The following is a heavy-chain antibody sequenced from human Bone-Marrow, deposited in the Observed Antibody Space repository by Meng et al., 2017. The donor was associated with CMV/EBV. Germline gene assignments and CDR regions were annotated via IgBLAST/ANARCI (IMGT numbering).Heavy chain of an antibody. Sequence: SETLSLTCTVSGGSVSSGSHYWSWIRQPPGKGLEWIGYIYYSGATNYNPSLKSRIAMSVDTSKNQFSLKLSSVTAADTAGYYCARTFDFWSGFSEWFFDLWGRGTLVTVSS. CDR1: GGSVSSGSHY. V-gene: IGHV4-61*01. J-gene: IGHJ2*01. D-gene: IGHD3-3*01. CDR3: ARTFDFWSGFSEWFFDL. CDR2: IYYSGAT.